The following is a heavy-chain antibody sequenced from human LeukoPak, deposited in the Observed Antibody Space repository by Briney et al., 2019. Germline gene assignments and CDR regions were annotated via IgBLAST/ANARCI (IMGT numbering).Heavy chain of an antibody. Sequence: SETLSLTCAVYGGSFSGYYWSWIRQPPGKGLEWIGYIYYSGSTNYNPSLKSRVTISVDTSKNQFSLKLSSVTAADTAVYYCARAPYDFWSGYPAPIFDYWGQGTLVTVSS. CDR3: ARAPYDFWSGYPAPIFDY. CDR1: GGSFSGYY. CDR2: IYYSGST. J-gene: IGHJ4*02. V-gene: IGHV4-59*01. D-gene: IGHD3-3*01.